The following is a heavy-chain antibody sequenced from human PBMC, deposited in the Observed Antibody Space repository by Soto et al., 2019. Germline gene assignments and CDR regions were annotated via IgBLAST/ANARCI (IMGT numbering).Heavy chain of an antibody. CDR1: GYILTDYY. CDR2: INPNNGDT. J-gene: IGHJ6*02. CDR3: ARSSGSYSYYGMDV. Sequence: QVQLVQSGAEVKKPGASVKFSCRASGYILTDYYMHWVRQAPGQGLEWVAWINPNNGDTKYAQNFQGRGTMTRDTXXXTVYMDLSRLRSDDTAVYYCARSSGSYSYYGMDVWGQGTTVTVSS. D-gene: IGHD1-26*01. V-gene: IGHV1-2*02.